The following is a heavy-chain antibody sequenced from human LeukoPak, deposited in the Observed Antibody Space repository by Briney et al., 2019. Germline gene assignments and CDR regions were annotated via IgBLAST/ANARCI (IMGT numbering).Heavy chain of an antibody. CDR3: ARGDYDILTGYYGPPYYYGMDG. J-gene: IGHJ6*02. CDR2: INHSGST. D-gene: IGHD3-9*01. V-gene: IGHV4-34*01. CDR1: GGSFSGYY. Sequence: SETLSLTCAVYGGSFSGYYWSWVRQPPGKGLVWIGEINHSGSTNYNPSLKSRVTISVDTSKNQFSLKLSSVTAADTAVYYCARGDYDILTGYYGPPYYYGMDGWGQGTTVTVSS.